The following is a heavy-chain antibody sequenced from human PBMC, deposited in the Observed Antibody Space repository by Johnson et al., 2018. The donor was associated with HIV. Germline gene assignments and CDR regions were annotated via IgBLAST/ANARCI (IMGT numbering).Heavy chain of an antibody. V-gene: IGHV3-64*01. CDR2: ISSNGGST. D-gene: IGHD2-2*01. J-gene: IGHJ3*02. CDR1: GFTFSSYA. Sequence: VQLVESGGGLVQPGGSLRLSCAASGFTFSSYAMHWVRQAPGKGLEYVSAISSNGGSTYYANSVKGRFTISRDNSKNTLYLQMGSLRAEDMAVYYCARAWGSCLAFDIWGQGTMVTVSS. CDR3: ARAWGSCLAFDI.